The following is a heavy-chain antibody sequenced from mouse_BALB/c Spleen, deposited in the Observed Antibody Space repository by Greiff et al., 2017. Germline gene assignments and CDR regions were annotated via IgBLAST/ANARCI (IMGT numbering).Heavy chain of an antibody. D-gene: IGHD2-4*01. J-gene: IGHJ1*01. CDR2: IDPETGGT. V-gene: IGHV1-15*01. CDR3: TREGGLDWYFDV. Sequence: VQLQQSGAELVRPGASVTLSCKASGYTFTDYEMHWVKQTPVHGLEWIGAIDPETGGTAYNQKFKGKATLTADKSSSTAYMELRSLTSEDSAVYYCTREGGLDWYFDVWGAGTTVTVSS. CDR1: GYTFTDYE.